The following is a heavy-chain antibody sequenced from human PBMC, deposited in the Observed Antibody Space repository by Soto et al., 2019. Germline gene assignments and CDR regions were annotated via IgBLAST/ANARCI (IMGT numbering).Heavy chain of an antibody. D-gene: IGHD4-4*01. CDR3: ATGLPPLHTDIDY. J-gene: IGHJ4*02. V-gene: IGHV1-8*01. Sequence: GASVKVSCKASGYTFTSYDINWVRQATGQGLEWMGWMNPNSGNTGYAQKFQGRVTMTRNTSISTAYMELSSLRSEDTAVYYCATGLPPLHTDIDYWGQGTLVTVSS. CDR1: GYTFTSYD. CDR2: MNPNSGNT.